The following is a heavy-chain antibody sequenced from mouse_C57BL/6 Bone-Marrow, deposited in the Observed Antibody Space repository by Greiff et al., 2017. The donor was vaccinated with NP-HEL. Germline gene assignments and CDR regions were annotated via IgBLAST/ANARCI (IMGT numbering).Heavy chain of an antibody. CDR1: GYTFTSYW. D-gene: IGHD2-4*01. J-gene: IGHJ1*03. CDR3: APYYDYRYWYFDV. CDR2: IHPNSGST. Sequence: QVQLQQPGAELVKPGASVKLSCKASGYTFTSYWMHWVKQRPGQGLEWIGMIHPNSGSTNYNEKFKSKATLTVDKSSSTAYMQLSSLTSEYSAVYYCAPYYDYRYWYFDVWGTGTTVTVSS. V-gene: IGHV1-64*01.